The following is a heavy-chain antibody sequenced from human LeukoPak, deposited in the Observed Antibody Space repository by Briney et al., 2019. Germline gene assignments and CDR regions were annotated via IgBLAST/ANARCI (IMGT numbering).Heavy chain of an antibody. CDR1: GFTFISYA. CDR3: VTDFDY. V-gene: IGHV3-64D*08. CDR2: ISSNGGST. J-gene: IGHJ4*02. Sequence: PGGSLRLSCSASGFTFISYAMHWVRQAPGKGLEYVSTISSNGGSTYYAGSVKGRFTISRDNSKNTLYLQINSLRAEDTALYYCVTDFDYWGQGTLVTVSS.